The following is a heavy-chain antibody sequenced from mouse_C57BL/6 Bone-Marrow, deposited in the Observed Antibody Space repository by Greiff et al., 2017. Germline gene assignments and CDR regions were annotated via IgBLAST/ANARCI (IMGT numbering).Heavy chain of an antibody. D-gene: IGHD2-10*01. J-gene: IGHJ3*01. CDR2: IYPGDGDT. V-gene: IGHV1-82*01. CDR1: GYAFSSSW. CDR3: AGPPYYGNYGFAY. Sequence: VQLQQSGPELVKPGASVKISCKASGYAFSSSWMNWVKQRPGKGLEWIGRIYPGDGDTNYNGKFKGKATLTADKSSSTAYMQLSSLTSEDSAVYFCAGPPYYGNYGFAYWGQGTLVTVSA.